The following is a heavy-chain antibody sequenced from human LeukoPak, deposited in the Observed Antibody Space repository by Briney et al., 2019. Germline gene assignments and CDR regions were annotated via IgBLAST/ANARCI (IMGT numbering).Heavy chain of an antibody. J-gene: IGHJ4*02. V-gene: IGHV1-18*01. Sequence: ASVKVSCKASGYTFTSYGISWVRQAPGQGLEWMGWISTYNGKTNYAQKLQGRVTMTTDTSTSTAYMDLRSMRSDDTAVYYCAKDGELVRGVTRPDYGGQGTLVTVS. CDR2: ISTYNGKT. CDR3: AKDGELVRGVTRPDY. D-gene: IGHD3-10*01. CDR1: GYTFTSYG.